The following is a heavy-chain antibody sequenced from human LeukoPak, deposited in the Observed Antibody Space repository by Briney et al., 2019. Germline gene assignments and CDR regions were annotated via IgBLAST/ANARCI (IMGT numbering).Heavy chain of an antibody. Sequence: GASVKVSCKASGYTFTSYDINWVRQATGQGLEWMGWMNPNSGNTGYAQKFQGRVTITRNTSISTAYMELSSLRSEDTAVYYCARESAIGSWPDYWGQGTLVTVSS. V-gene: IGHV1-8*03. J-gene: IGHJ4*02. CDR3: ARESAIGSWPDY. CDR2: MNPNSGNT. CDR1: GYTFTSYD. D-gene: IGHD6-13*01.